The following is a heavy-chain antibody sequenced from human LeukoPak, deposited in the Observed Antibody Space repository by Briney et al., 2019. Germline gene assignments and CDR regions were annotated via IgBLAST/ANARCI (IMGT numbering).Heavy chain of an antibody. CDR1: GYTFTSYG. J-gene: IGHJ6*03. CDR2: ISAYNGNT. V-gene: IGHV1-18*01. D-gene: IGHD3-9*01. CDR3: ARAILKTGYYYMDV. Sequence: ASVKVSCKASGYTFTSYGISWVRQAPGQGLEWMGWISAYNGNTNYAQKLQGRVTMTTDTSTSTAYMELRSLRSDDTAVYYCARAILKTGYYYMDVWGKGTTVTVSS.